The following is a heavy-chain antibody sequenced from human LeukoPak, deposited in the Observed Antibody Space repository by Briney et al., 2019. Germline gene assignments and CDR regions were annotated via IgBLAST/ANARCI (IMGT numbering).Heavy chain of an antibody. J-gene: IGHJ3*02. CDR2: IYYSGTT. CDR3: ARLMSYHDAFDI. D-gene: IGHD1-26*01. V-gene: IGHV4-39*07. Sequence: SETLSLTCTVSGGSISSSSYYWGWVRQPPGKGLEWIGSIYYSGTTYHNPSLKSRVTISVDTSKNHFSLKLSSVTAADTAVYYCARLMSYHDAFDIWGQGTMVTVSS. CDR1: GGSISSSSYY.